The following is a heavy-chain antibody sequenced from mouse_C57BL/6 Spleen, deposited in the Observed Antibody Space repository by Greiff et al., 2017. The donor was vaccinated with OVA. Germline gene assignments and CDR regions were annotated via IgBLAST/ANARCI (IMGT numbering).Heavy chain of an antibody. CDR1: GFTFSDYY. CDR2: INYDGSST. V-gene: IGHV5-16*01. CDR3: AGASYDFNFDY. Sequence: EVQRVESEGGLVQPGSSMKLSCTASGFTFSDYYMAWVRQVPEKGLEWVANINYDGSSTYYLDSLKSRFIISRDNAKNILYLQMSSLKSEDTATYYCAGASYDFNFDYWGQGTTLTVSS. J-gene: IGHJ2*01. D-gene: IGHD2-4*01.